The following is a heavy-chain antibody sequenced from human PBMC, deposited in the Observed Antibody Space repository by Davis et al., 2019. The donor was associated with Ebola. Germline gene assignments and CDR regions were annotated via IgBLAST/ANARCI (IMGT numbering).Heavy chain of an antibody. D-gene: IGHD5-18*01. Sequence: SLKISCAASGFTFDDYAMHWVRQAPGKGLEWVSGISWNSGSIGYADSVKGRFTISRDNAKNSLYLQMNSLRAEDTALYYCAKDSRTSGYSYGSYFDYWGQGTLVTVSS. CDR2: ISWNSGSI. V-gene: IGHV3-9*01. J-gene: IGHJ4*02. CDR3: AKDSRTSGYSYGSYFDY. CDR1: GFTFDDYA.